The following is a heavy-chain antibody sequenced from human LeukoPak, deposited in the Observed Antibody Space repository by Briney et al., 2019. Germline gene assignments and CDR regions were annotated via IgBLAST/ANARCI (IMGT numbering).Heavy chain of an antibody. D-gene: IGHD1-26*01. V-gene: IGHV3-64*04. CDR3: ARALGSPLDF. J-gene: IGHJ4*02. CDR2: ISSNGGST. Sequence: GGSLRLSCSASGFTFSSYAMHWVRQAPGKGLEYVSAISSNGGSTYYADSVKGRFTISRDNSKNTLYLQMNSLRAEDTAVYYCARALGSPLDFWGQGTLVTVSS. CDR1: GFTFSSYA.